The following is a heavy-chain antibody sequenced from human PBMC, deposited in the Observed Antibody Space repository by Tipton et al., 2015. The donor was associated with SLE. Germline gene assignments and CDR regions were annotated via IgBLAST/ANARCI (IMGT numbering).Heavy chain of an antibody. CDR1: GGSLSGSNYY. Sequence: TLSLTCTVSGGSLSGSNYYWDWIRQPPGKGPGWIGRITNNGNTYYIPSLQSRVTMSVDTSKNHFSLKLSSVTAADTAVYYCAREEGDDSNWGWLDPWGHGTLVSVSS. J-gene: IGHJ5*02. V-gene: IGHV4-39*02. CDR3: AREEGDDSNWGWLDP. CDR2: ITNNGNT. D-gene: IGHD5-24*01.